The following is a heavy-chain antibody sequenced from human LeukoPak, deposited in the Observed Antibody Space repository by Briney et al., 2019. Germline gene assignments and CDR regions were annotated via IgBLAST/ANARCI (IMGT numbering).Heavy chain of an antibody. J-gene: IGHJ4*02. Sequence: GGSLRLSCSASGFIFNSYGMHWVRQAPGKGLVWVSHINSDGSWTSYADSVKGRFTISKDNAKNTVYLQMNNLRAEDTAVYYCVSFYETYWGRGTLVTVSS. CDR3: VSFYETY. CDR1: GFIFNSYG. D-gene: IGHD2-2*01. CDR2: INSDGSWT. V-gene: IGHV3-74*01.